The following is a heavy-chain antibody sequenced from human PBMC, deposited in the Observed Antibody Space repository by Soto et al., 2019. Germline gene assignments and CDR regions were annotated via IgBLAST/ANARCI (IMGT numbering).Heavy chain of an antibody. J-gene: IGHJ4*02. V-gene: IGHV3-33*01. CDR2: LWYDGSNK. CDR1: GFTFSSYG. D-gene: IGHD4-17*01. CDR3: ARVGYGDYPLDY. Sequence: QVQLVESGGGVVQPGRSLRLSCAASGFTFSSYGIHWVRQAPGKGLEWVAVLWYDGSNKYYADSVKGRFTISRDNSKNTLYLQMNSLRAEDTALYYCARVGYGDYPLDYWGQGTLVTVSS.